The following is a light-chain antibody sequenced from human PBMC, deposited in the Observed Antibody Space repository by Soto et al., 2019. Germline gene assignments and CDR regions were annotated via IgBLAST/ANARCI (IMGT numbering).Light chain of an antibody. CDR2: QDN. CDR3: QAWDNGTEV. Sequence: SYELTQPPSVSVSPRQTANITCSGDKLGDKYACWYQQKPGQAPVLVIYQDNKRPSGIPERFSGSNSGNTATLTISGTQAMDEADYYCQAWDNGTEVFGTGTKLTVL. CDR1: KLGDKY. J-gene: IGLJ1*01. V-gene: IGLV3-1*01.